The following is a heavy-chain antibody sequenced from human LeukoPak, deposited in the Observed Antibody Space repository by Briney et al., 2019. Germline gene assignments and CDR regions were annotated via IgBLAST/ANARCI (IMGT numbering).Heavy chain of an antibody. D-gene: IGHD3-22*01. CDR1: GGSFSGHY. V-gene: IGHV4-34*01. CDR2: INHSGST. CDR3: ARCSSGYLPFDY. Sequence: SETLSLTCAVYGGSFSGHYWSWIRQPPGKGLEWIGEINHSGSTNYNLSLKSRVTISVDTSKNQFSLKLSSVTAAGTTVYYCARCSSGYLPFDYWGQGTLVTVSS. J-gene: IGHJ4*02.